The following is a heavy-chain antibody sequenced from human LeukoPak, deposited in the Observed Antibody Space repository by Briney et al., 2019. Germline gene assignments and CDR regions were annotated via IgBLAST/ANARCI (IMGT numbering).Heavy chain of an antibody. V-gene: IGHV5-51*01. CDR3: ARRSYGGKDFDY. D-gene: IGHD4-23*01. Sequence: ESLKIPCKGSGYSFTNYWIAWVRQMPGKGLEWMGIIYPGDSDTKYSPSFQGQVTISADKSISTAYLQWSNLKASDTAIYYCARRSYGGKDFDYWGQGTLVTVSS. CDR1: GYSFTNYW. CDR2: IYPGDSDT. J-gene: IGHJ4*02.